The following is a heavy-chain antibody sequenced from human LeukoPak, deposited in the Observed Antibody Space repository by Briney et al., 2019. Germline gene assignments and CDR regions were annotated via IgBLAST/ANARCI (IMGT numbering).Heavy chain of an antibody. D-gene: IGHD3-22*01. CDR3: ASVFSGSFDY. Sequence: SETLSLTCTASGGSISSYYWSWVRQPPGKGLEWIGYIYYSGSTNYNPSLKSRVTISVDTSKNQFSLKLSSVTAADTAVYYCASVFSGSFDYWGQGTLVTVSS. CDR2: IYYSGST. CDR1: GGSISSYY. J-gene: IGHJ4*02. V-gene: IGHV4-59*01.